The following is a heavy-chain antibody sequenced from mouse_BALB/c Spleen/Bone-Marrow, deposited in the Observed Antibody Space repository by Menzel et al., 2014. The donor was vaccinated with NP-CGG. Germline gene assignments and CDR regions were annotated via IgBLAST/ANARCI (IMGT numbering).Heavy chain of an antibody. V-gene: IGHV1-39*01. CDR2: IDPYYGGT. CDR1: GYSFTGYN. J-gene: IGHJ1*01. CDR3: ARKGGSSYVWYFDV. D-gene: IGHD1-1*01. Sequence: VQLKESGPELEKPGASVKISCKASGYSFTGYNMNWVKQSNGKSLEWIGNIDPYYGGTSYNQKFKGKATLTVDKSSSTAYMQLKSLTSEDSAVYYCARKGGSSYVWYFDVWGAGTTVTVSS.